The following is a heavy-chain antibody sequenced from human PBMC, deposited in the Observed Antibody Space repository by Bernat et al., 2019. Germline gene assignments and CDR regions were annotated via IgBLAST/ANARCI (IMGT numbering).Heavy chain of an antibody. J-gene: IGHJ4*02. CDR3: ARDDRYCSGGSCYPSDY. V-gene: IGHV3-33*01. CDR1: GFTFNSYG. Sequence: QVQLVESGGGVVQPGRSLRLSCAASGFTFNSYGMHWVRQAPGKGLEWVAVIWYDGSNKYYADSVKGRFTISRDNSKNTLYLQMNSLRAEDTAVYYCARDDRYCSGGSCYPSDYWGQGTLVTVSS. D-gene: IGHD2-15*01. CDR2: IWYDGSNK.